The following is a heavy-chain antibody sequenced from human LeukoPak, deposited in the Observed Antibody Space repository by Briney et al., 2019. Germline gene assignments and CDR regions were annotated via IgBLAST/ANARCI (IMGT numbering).Heavy chain of an antibody. D-gene: IGHD6-25*01. V-gene: IGHV3-30-3*01. CDR2: ISYDGSNK. J-gene: IGHJ4*02. Sequence: GGSLRLSCAASGFTFSSYAMHWVRQAPGKGLEWVAVISYDGSNKYYADSVKGRFTISRDNSKNTLYLQMNSLRAEDTAVYYCARDEVGFNYWGQGTLVTVSS. CDR1: GFTFSSYA. CDR3: ARDEVGFNY.